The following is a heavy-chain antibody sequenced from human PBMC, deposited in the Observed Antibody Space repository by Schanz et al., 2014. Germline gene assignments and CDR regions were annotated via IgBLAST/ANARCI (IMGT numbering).Heavy chain of an antibody. CDR3: AKAADWPVTRFDP. Sequence: EVQLVESGGGLVQPGGSLRLSCAASGFTFSSYSMNWVRQAPGKGLEWVSAISGSGGSTYYADSVKGRFTISRDNSKNTLYLQMSSLRADDTAVYYCAKAADWPVTRFDPWGQGTLVTVSS. CDR1: GFTFSSYS. V-gene: IGHV3-23*04. D-gene: IGHD3-9*01. CDR2: ISGSGGST. J-gene: IGHJ5*02.